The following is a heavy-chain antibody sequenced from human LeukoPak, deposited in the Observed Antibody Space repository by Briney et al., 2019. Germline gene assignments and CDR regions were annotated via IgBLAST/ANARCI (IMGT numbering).Heavy chain of an antibody. CDR2: IYNSGST. V-gene: IGHV3-53*01. J-gene: IGHJ4*02. CDR3: ATVYYESSGYSQAFDH. Sequence: GGSLRLSCAASGFTVSTNFMSWVHQVPGKGLEWVSVIYNSGSTHYADSVKGRFTISRDNSKNTLYLQMNSLRAEDTAVYYCATVYYESSGYSQAFDHWGQGTLVTVSS. D-gene: IGHD3-22*01. CDR1: GFTVSTNF.